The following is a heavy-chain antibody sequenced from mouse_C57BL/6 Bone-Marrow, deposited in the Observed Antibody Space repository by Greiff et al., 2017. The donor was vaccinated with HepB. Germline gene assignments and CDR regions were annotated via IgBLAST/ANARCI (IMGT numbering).Heavy chain of an antibody. CDR2: IHPNSGST. D-gene: IGHD4-1*01. Sequence: QVQLKQPGAELVKPGASVKLSCKASGYTFTSYWMHWVKQRPGQGLEWIGMIHPNSGSTNYNEKFKSKATLTVDKSSSTAYMQLSSLTSEDSAVYYCARGGLGYWYFDVWGTGTTVTVSS. CDR3: ARGGLGYWYFDV. CDR1: GYTFTSYW. J-gene: IGHJ1*03. V-gene: IGHV1-64*01.